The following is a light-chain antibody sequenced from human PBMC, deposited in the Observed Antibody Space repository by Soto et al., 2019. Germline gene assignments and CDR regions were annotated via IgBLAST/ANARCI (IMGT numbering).Light chain of an antibody. V-gene: IGKV3D-15*01. CDR3: QQYNNWPQT. CDR2: GAS. CDR1: LSVGIN. J-gene: IGKJ1*01. Sequence: EIVMTQSPATLSVSPGAGATLSCRASLSVGINLACYQQTPGQTPSIFRLGASTRPTSIPARCSSSGSWTDFTLTISSLQSEDFEVYYCQQYNNWPQTFGQGTKVDIK.